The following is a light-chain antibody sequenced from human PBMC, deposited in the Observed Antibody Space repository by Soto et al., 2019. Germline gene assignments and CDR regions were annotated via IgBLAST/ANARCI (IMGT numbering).Light chain of an antibody. CDR3: SSYAGTHNFII. J-gene: IGLJ2*01. Sequence: QSALTQPRSVSGSPGQSVTISCTGTSGDVGAYDFVSWYQQHTGSAPKLMISDVSRRPSGVPARFSGSKSGNTAALTISWLQTEDEADYYCSSYAGTHNFIIFGGGTKLTVL. CDR2: DVS. V-gene: IGLV2-11*01. CDR1: SGDVGAYDF.